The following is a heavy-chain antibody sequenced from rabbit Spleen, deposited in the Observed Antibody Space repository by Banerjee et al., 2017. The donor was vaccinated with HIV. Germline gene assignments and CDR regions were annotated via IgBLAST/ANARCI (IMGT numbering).Heavy chain of an antibody. CDR2: INTGSGDA. V-gene: IGHV1S45*01. Sequence: EESGGGLVQPEGSLTLTCTASGFSFSSYWICWVRQAPGKGLEWIGCINTGSGDAFYATWVISRFTITNPSSTTVTLQMTSLTAADTATYFCARDKELDIWGYEFNLWGPGTLVTVS. D-gene: IGHD3-1*01. CDR3: ARDKELDIWGYEFNL. J-gene: IGHJ4*01. CDR1: GFSFSSYW.